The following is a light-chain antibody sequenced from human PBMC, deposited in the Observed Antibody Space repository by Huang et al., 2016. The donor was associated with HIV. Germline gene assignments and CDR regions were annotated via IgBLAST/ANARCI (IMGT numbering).Light chain of an antibody. CDR1: QSIFNSFNNKNY. J-gene: IGKJ3*01. Sequence: DIVMTQSPDSLAVSLGERATITCRSSQSIFNSFNNKNYLALYQMKPGQPPKLLINWASVRESGVPDRFSGSGSGTDFSLTISSLQTEDVAVYSCQQFYGYPFTFGPGTRIHI. CDR3: QQFYGYPFT. CDR2: WAS. V-gene: IGKV4-1*01.